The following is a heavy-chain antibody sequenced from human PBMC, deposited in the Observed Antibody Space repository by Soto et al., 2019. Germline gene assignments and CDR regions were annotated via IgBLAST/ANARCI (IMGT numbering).Heavy chain of an antibody. V-gene: IGHV3-33*01. CDR1: GFTFSSYG. D-gene: IGHD6-6*01. J-gene: IGHJ4*02. CDR3: AREFRGKQLAGLPPDY. CDR2: IWYDGSNK. Sequence: AGGSLRLSCAASGFTFSSYGMHWVRQAPGKGLEWVAVIWYDGSNKYYADSVKGRFTISRDNSKNTLYLQMNSLRAEDTAVYYCAREFRGKQLAGLPPDYWGQGTLVTVSS.